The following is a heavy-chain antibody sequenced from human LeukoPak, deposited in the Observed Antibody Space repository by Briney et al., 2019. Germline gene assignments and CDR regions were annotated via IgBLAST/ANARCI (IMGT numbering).Heavy chain of an antibody. D-gene: IGHD6-6*01. J-gene: IGHJ4*02. CDR1: GFAFSGYG. V-gene: IGHV3-48*01. CDR2: ISYNSRSR. CDR3: ARGGAARPDY. Sequence: GGSLRLSCGASGFAFSGYGMNWVRQAPGKRLEWVSYISYNSRSREYADSVKGRFTISRDNAKNSLYLQMNSLRADDTAMYYCARGGAARPDYWGQGALVTVSS.